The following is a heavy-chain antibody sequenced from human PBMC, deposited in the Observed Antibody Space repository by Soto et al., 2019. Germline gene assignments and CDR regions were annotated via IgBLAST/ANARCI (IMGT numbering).Heavy chain of an antibody. J-gene: IGHJ4*02. V-gene: IGHV3-30*18. CDR3: AKPMVGWFDY. D-gene: IGHD6-19*01. CDR1: GFTFSSYG. CDR2: ISYDGSNK. Sequence: QVQLVESGGGVVQPGRSLRLSCAASGFTFSSYGMHWVRQAPGKGLEWVAVISYDGSNKYYADSVKGRFTISRDNSKNTVYLQMNSLRAEDTAVYYCAKPMVGWFDYWGQGTLVTVSS.